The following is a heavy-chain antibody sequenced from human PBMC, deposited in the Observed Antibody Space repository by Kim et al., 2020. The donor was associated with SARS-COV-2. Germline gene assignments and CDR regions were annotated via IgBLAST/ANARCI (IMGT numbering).Heavy chain of an antibody. Sequence: GGSLRLSCAASGFTFSSYGMHWVRQAPGKGLEWVAVISYDGSNKYYADSVKGRFTISRDNSKNTLYLQMNSLRAEDTAVYYCASFPGVVVSLGNRPDYWGQGTLVTVSS. J-gene: IGHJ4*02. D-gene: IGHD3-22*01. CDR2: ISYDGSNK. CDR1: GFTFSSYG. CDR3: ASFPGVVVSLGNRPDY. V-gene: IGHV3-33*05.